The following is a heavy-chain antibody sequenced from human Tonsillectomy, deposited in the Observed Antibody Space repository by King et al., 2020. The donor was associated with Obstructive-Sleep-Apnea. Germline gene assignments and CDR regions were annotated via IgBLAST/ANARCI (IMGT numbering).Heavy chain of an antibody. J-gene: IGHJ4*02. V-gene: IGHV3-9*01. D-gene: IGHD5-24*01. CDR3: AKGWSSRDGCNYFAY. Sequence: VQLVESGGGLVQPGRSLRLSCAASGFTFDDYAMHWVRQAPGKGLEWVSGISWNSGSIGYADSVKGRFTISRDNAKNSLYLQMNSLRAEDTALYYCAKGWSSRDGCNYFAYWGQGTLVTVSS. CDR1: GFTFDDYA. CDR2: ISWNSGSI.